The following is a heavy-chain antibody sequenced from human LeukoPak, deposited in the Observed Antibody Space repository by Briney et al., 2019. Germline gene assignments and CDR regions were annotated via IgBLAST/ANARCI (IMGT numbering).Heavy chain of an antibody. D-gene: IGHD2-15*01. CDR2: IKQDGSET. Sequence: PGGSLRLSCAASGFTFTSYCMSWVRQAPGKGLEWVANIKQDGSETYYVDSVKGRFTISRDNAKNSLYLQMSSLRAEDTAVYYCARVGYSSGGSCYPSYYFDYWGQGTLVTVSS. CDR1: GFTFTSYC. J-gene: IGHJ4*02. V-gene: IGHV3-7*01. CDR3: ARVGYSSGGSCYPSYYFDY.